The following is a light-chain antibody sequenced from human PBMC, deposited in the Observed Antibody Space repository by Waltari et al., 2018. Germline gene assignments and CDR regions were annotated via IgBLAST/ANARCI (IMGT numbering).Light chain of an antibody. Sequence: SYELTQPPSVSVSPGQTARITCPGDALPKQYTYWYQQKPGQAPVWVIYKDPERPSGIPERFSGSSSGTTVTLAISGVQPEDEADYFCQSADSSGTFYIFGIGTKVTVL. CDR3: QSADSSGTFYI. CDR2: KDP. CDR1: ALPKQY. J-gene: IGLJ1*01. V-gene: IGLV3-25*03.